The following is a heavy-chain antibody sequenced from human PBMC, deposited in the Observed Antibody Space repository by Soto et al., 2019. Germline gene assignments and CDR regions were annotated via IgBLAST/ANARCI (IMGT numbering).Heavy chain of an antibody. CDR3: ARLTSGLYYDFWSGYGYYGMDV. D-gene: IGHD3-3*01. CDR2: IYYSGST. CDR1: CGSISSYY. J-gene: IGHJ6*02. Sequence: SETLSLTCFVSCGSISSYYWSWIRQPPGKGLEWIGYIYYSGSTNYNPSLKSRVTISVDTSKNQFSLKLSSVTAADTAVYYCARLTSGLYYDFWSGYGYYGMDVWGQGTTVTVSS. V-gene: IGHV4-59*01.